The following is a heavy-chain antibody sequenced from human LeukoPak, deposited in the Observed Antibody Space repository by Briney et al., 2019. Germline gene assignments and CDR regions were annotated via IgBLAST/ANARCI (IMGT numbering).Heavy chain of an antibody. V-gene: IGHV4-39*01. CDR2: ISYSGST. J-gene: IGHJ4*02. CDR3: ARHKGTTVTRIDY. Sequence: SETLSLTCNVSGGSINDNTYLWGWIRQPPGKGLDWIGSISYSGSTYYHSSLKSRVTISIDTSKNHFSLKLSSVTAADTAVYYCARHKGTTVTRIDYWGQGTLVTVSS. CDR1: GGSINDNTYL. D-gene: IGHD4-11*01.